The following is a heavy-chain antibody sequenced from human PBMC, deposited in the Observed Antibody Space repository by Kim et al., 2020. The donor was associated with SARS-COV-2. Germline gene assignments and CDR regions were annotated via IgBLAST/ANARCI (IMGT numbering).Heavy chain of an antibody. J-gene: IGHJ4*02. CDR3: ARDRGYGDDTFDY. D-gene: IGHD4-17*01. Sequence: NNAQKPKGRVTLPTDTSTSTAFLELRSLRSDDTAVYFCARDRGYGDDTFDYWGQGTLVTVSS. V-gene: IGHV1-18*01.